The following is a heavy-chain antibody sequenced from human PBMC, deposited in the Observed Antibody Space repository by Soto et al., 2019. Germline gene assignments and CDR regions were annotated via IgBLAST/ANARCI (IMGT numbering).Heavy chain of an antibody. CDR3: ANFLYSSSWYTQYYYYGMDV. CDR2: IKQDGSEK. CDR1: EFTFSSYW. V-gene: IGHV3-7*05. D-gene: IGHD6-13*01. J-gene: IGHJ6*02. Sequence: GGSLRLSCAASEFTFSSYWMSWVRQAPGRGLEWVANIKQDGSEKYYVDSVKGRFTISRDNAKNSLYLQMNSLRAEDTAVYYCANFLYSSSWYTQYYYYGMDVWGQGTTVTVSS.